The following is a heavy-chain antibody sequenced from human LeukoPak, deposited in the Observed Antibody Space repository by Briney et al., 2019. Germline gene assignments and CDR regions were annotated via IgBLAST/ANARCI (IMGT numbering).Heavy chain of an antibody. CDR2: IYTSGST. D-gene: IGHD6-13*01. CDR3: ARAAPTRGYSKHNWFDP. Sequence: PSETLSPTXTVSGGSISSYYWSWIRQPAGKGLEWIGRIYTSGSTNYNPSLKSRVTMSVDTSKNQFSLKLSSVTAADTAVYYCARAAPTRGYSKHNWFDPWGQGTLVTVSS. J-gene: IGHJ5*02. V-gene: IGHV4-4*07. CDR1: GGSISSYY.